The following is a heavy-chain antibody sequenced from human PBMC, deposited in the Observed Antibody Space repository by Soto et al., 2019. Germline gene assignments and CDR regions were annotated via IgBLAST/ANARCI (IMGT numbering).Heavy chain of an antibody. CDR1: GYTFTTFW. V-gene: IGHV5-10-1*01. CDR3: ARLFCSTTTCDSWFDP. D-gene: IGHD2-2*01. Sequence: GESLKISCTGFGYTFTTFWISWVRQMPGKGLEWMGRIDPRDSYVNYSPSFQGHVTISLDKSISTAYLQWGSLKASDTAMYYCARLFCSTTTCDSWFDPWGQGTLVTVS. CDR2: IDPRDSYV. J-gene: IGHJ5*02.